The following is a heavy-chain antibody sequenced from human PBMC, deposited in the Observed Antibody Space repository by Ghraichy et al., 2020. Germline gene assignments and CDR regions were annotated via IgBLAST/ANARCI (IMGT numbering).Heavy chain of an antibody. CDR1: GFTVSTND. CDR2: LYSGGSI. CDR3: ARSTGTRRPGMALKPIDC. J-gene: IGHJ4*02. V-gene: IGHV3-66*01. Sequence: GGSRRLTCAVSGFTVSTNDMNWVRQAPGKGLEWVSVLYSGGSIYYVDSVKGRFTISRDNSKNTLSLQMNSLRAEDTAVYYCARSTGTRRPGMALKPIDCWGQGTLGTVAS. D-gene: IGHD5-18*01.